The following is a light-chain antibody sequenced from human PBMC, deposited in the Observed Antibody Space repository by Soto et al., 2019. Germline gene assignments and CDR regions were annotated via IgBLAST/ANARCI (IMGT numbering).Light chain of an antibody. CDR1: SSDVGGYNY. V-gene: IGLV2-8*01. CDR2: EVS. J-gene: IGLJ2*01. Sequence: QSALTQHPSASGSPGQSVTISCTGTSSDVGGYNYVSWYHQHPGKAPKFMIYEVSKRPSGVPDRFSGSKSGNTASLTVSGLQADDEADYYCSSYAGSNNPVIFGGGTKVTVL. CDR3: SSYAGSNNPVI.